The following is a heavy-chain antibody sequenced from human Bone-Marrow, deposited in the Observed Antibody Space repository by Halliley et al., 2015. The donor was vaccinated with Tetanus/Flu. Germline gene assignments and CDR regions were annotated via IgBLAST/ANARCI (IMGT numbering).Heavy chain of an antibody. Sequence: LRLSCTFSGFSLTNSGEGVAWIRQPPRGALEWLGLIYWDDDKRYNPSLKTRLNITKDTSNNQVVLRVTNMDPVDTATYYCARRRHSRTSAWFNPWGQGTLVTVSS. CDR1: GFSLTNSGEG. V-gene: IGHV2-5*02. D-gene: IGHD3-22*01. J-gene: IGHJ5*02. CDR3: ARRRHSRTSAWFNP. CDR2: IYWDDDK.